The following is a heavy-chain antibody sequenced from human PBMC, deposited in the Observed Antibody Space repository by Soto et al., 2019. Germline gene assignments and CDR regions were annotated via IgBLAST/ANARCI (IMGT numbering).Heavy chain of an antibody. CDR2: ISAYNGNT. CDR3: ARDHSTLLDSSGWSRFDP. V-gene: IGHV1-18*01. D-gene: IGHD6-19*01. J-gene: IGHJ5*02. CDR1: GYTFTSYG. Sequence: GASVKVCCKASGYTFTSYGISWVRQAPGQGLEWMGWISAYNGNTNYAQKLQGRVTMTTDTSTSTAYMELRSLRSDDTAVYYCARDHSTLLDSSGWSRFDPWGQGTLVTVSS.